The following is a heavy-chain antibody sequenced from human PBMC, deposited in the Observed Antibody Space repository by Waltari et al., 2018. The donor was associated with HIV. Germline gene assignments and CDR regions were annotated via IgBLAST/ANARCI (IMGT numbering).Heavy chain of an antibody. Sequence: QVQLQESGPGLVKPSETLSLTCTVSGYSISSGYYWGWIRQPPGKGLEWIGRMYHSGSTYDNPSLKIRVTMSVDTSKNQFSLKLSSVTAADTAVYYCARRSGEYWYFDLWGRGTLVTVSS. CDR2: MYHSGST. D-gene: IGHD7-27*01. CDR1: GYSISSGYY. CDR3: ARRSGEYWYFDL. J-gene: IGHJ2*01. V-gene: IGHV4-38-2*02.